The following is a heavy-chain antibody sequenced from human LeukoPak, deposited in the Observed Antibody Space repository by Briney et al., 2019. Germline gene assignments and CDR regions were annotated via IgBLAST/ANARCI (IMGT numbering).Heavy chain of an antibody. CDR2: IKQDGSEK. Sequence: GGSLRLSCAASGFTFSSYWMSWVRQAPGKGPEWVASIKQDGSEKYYVDSVKGRFTISRDNAKNSLYLQMNSLRAEDTAVYYCAVAGRYCTNGVCYNPFDYWGQGTLVTVSS. D-gene: IGHD2-8*01. J-gene: IGHJ4*02. CDR1: GFTFSSYW. V-gene: IGHV3-7*01. CDR3: AVAGRYCTNGVCYNPFDY.